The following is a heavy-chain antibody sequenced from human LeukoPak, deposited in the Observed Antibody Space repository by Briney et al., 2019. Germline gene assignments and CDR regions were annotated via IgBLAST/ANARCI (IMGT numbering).Heavy chain of an antibody. Sequence: GGSLRLSCAASGFAFSSYAMHWVRQAPGKGLEWVAVISHDGTNKYYADSVKGRFTISRDNSKNTLYLQMNSLRAEDTAVYYCAKVNYYESSGYYDYWGQGTLVTVSS. CDR3: AKVNYYESSGYYDY. D-gene: IGHD3-22*01. CDR1: GFAFSSYA. J-gene: IGHJ4*02. V-gene: IGHV3-30*04. CDR2: ISHDGTNK.